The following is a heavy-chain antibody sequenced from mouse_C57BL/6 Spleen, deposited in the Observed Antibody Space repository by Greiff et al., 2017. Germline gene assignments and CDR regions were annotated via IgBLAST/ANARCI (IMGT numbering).Heavy chain of an antibody. J-gene: IGHJ1*03. Sequence: EVHLVESGAEIVKPGASVKLSCTASGFNIKDYYMHWVKQRTEQGLEWIGRIDPEDGETKYAPKFQGKATITADTSSNTAYLQLSSLTSEDTAVYYCARNYGSSPYWYFDVWGTGTTVTVSS. CDR1: GFNIKDYY. V-gene: IGHV14-2*01. D-gene: IGHD1-1*01. CDR2: IDPEDGET. CDR3: ARNYGSSPYWYFDV.